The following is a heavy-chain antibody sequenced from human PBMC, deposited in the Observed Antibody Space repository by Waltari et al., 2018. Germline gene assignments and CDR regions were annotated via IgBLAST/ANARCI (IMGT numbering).Heavy chain of an antibody. J-gene: IGHJ4*02. CDR2: ISYDGSNK. V-gene: IGHV3-30-3*01. CDR1: GFTFSSYA. Sequence: QVQLVESGGGVVQPGRSLRLSCAASGFTFSSYAMHWVRQAPGKGLEWLAVISYDGSNKYYADSVKGRFTISRDNSKNTLYLQMNSLRAEDTAVYYCARVNYYGSGSYPDYWGQGTLVTVSS. D-gene: IGHD3-10*01. CDR3: ARVNYYGSGSYPDY.